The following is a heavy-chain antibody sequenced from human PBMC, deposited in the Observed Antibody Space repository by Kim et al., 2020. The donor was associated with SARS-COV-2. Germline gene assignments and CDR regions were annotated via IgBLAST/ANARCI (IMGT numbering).Heavy chain of an antibody. CDR2: IRSKANSYAT. CDR3: TSTGYYYDSSGDFDY. Sequence: GGSLRLSCAASGFTFSGSAMHWVRQASGKGLEWVGRIRSKANSYATAYAASVKGRFTISRDDSKNTAYLQMNSLKTEDTAVYYCTSTGYYYDSSGDFDYWGQGTLVTVSS. J-gene: IGHJ4*02. D-gene: IGHD3-22*01. V-gene: IGHV3-73*01. CDR1: GFTFSGSA.